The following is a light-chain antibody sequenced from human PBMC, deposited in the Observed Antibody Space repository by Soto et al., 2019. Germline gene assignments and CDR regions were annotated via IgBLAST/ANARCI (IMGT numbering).Light chain of an antibody. CDR2: AAS. J-gene: IGKJ2*01. V-gene: IGKV1-39*01. CDR1: QSINIY. Sequence: IQLTQSPSSLSASVGDRVTVTCRASQSINIYLNWYQQKPGKAPTLLIYAASILQSGVPSIFSGGGSRTDFTLTISSLQPEDXATYYCQQSYRSPYSFGQWTKLE. CDR3: QQSYRSPYS.